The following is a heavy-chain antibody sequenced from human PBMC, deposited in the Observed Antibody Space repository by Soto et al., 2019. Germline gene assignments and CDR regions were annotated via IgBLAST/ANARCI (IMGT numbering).Heavy chain of an antibody. V-gene: IGHV3-7*01. Sequence: EVQLVESGGGLVQPGGSLRLSCAVSGFTFSSFWMSWVRQAPGKGLEWVANIKQDGSEKYYVDSVKGRFIISRDNAKNSVLLQIKSLRAEDTAVYYCAMKWSAATSKRFDPWGQGTLVTVSS. J-gene: IGHJ5*02. CDR3: AMKWSAATSKRFDP. CDR2: IKQDGSEK. D-gene: IGHD2-15*01. CDR1: GFTFSSFW.